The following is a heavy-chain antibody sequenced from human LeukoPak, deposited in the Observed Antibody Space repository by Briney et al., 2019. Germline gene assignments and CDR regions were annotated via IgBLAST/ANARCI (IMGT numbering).Heavy chain of an antibody. J-gene: IGHJ6*03. Sequence: GGSLRLSCAASGFTFSSYWMIWVRQAPGKGLEWVANIKQDGSEKYYVDSVKGRFTISRDNSKNTLYLQMNSLRAEDTAVYYCAKVGANQWLAASYYYYYMDVWGKGTTVTVSS. V-gene: IGHV3-7*01. CDR1: GFTFSSYW. D-gene: IGHD6-19*01. CDR2: IKQDGSEK. CDR3: AKVGANQWLAASYYYYYMDV.